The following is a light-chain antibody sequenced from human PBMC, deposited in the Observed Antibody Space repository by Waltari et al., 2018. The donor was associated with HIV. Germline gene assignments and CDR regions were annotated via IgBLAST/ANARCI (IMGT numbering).Light chain of an antibody. CDR1: SSDVGGYNY. V-gene: IGLV2-11*01. CDR3: CSYAGSYSWV. Sequence: QSALTQPRSVSGSPGQSVAISCTGSSSDVGGYNYISWYQHHPGKAPKLMIYDVSTRPSGVPDRFSGSKSGNTASLTISGLQAEDEADYYCCSYAGSYSWVFGGGTKLTVL. J-gene: IGLJ3*02. CDR2: DVS.